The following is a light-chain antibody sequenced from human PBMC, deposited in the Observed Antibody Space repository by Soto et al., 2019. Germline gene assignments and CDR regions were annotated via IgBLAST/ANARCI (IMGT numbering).Light chain of an antibody. CDR1: QSISSY. J-gene: IGKJ2*01. Sequence: DIQMTQSPCSLSASVGDGVTIACRASQSISSYLNWYQQKPGKAPKLLIYAASSLQSGIPSRFSGSGSGTDFTLTISSLQPEDFATYYCQQSYSTPYTFGQGTKVDIK. CDR2: AAS. V-gene: IGKV1-39*01. CDR3: QQSYSTPYT.